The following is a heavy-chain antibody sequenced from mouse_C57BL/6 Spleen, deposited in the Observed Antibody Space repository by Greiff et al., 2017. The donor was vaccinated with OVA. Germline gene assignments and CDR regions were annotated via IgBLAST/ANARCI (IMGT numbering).Heavy chain of an antibody. D-gene: IGHD1-1*01. J-gene: IGHJ4*01. CDR2: ISSGSSTI. Sequence: EVQLVESGGGLVKPGGSLKLSCAASGFTFSDYGMHWVRQAPEKGLEWVAYISSGSSTIYYADTVKGRFTISRDNAKNTLFLQMTSLRSEDTAMYYCARGDYGSSYPYLYYYAMDYWGQGTSVTVSS. CDR3: ARGDYGSSYPYLYYYAMDY. CDR1: GFTFSDYG. V-gene: IGHV5-17*01.